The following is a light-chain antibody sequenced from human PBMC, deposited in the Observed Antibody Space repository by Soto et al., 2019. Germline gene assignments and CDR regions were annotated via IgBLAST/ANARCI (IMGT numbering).Light chain of an antibody. V-gene: IGKV3-20*01. CDR1: QSVSSRS. J-gene: IGKJ3*01. CDR2: AAS. CDR3: QQYGSSIFT. Sequence: EIVLTQSPGTLSLSPGERATLSCRASQSVSSRSFSWYQQKPDQAPRLLIYAASSRATGIPDRFSGSGSGTDFTLTISRLEPEDFAVYYCQQYGSSIFTFGPGTKVDIK.